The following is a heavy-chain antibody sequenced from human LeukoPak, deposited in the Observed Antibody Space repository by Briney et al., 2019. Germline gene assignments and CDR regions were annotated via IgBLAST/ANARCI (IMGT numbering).Heavy chain of an antibody. CDR1: GYTFTGYY. Sequence: ASVKVSCKASGYTFTGYYMHWVRQAPGQGLEWMGWINPNSGGTNYAQKFQGRVTMTRDTSISTAYMELSRLRSDDTAVYYCARESIWFGGRGAFDIWGQGTMVTVSS. CDR3: ARESIWFGGRGAFDI. V-gene: IGHV1-2*02. J-gene: IGHJ3*02. D-gene: IGHD3-10*01. CDR2: INPNSGGT.